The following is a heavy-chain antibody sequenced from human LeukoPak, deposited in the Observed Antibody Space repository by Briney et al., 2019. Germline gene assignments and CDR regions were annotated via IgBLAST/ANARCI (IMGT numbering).Heavy chain of an antibody. CDR2: MYYSGST. Sequence: SQTLSLTCTVSGGSISSGDYYWSWIRQPPGKGLEWIAYMYYSGSTYYNPSLKSRVTMSADTSKNQLSLKLSSVTAADTAVYYCARPYYYDSRIDPWGQGILSPSPQ. J-gene: IGHJ5*02. V-gene: IGHV4-30-4*01. CDR1: GGSISSGDYY. CDR3: ARPYYYDSRIDP. D-gene: IGHD3-22*01.